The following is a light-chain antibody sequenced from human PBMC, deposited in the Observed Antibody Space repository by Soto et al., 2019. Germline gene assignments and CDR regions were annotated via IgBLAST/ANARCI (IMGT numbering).Light chain of an antibody. Sequence: QSVLTQPPSVSAAPGQKVTISGSGSRSNIGKNYVSWYQRLPGTAPKLLIYDNNERSSGIPDRFSGSKSGTSATLGIAGLQTGDEADYYCGTWDTSLSAVVFGGGTKLTVL. CDR2: DNN. V-gene: IGLV1-51*01. CDR1: RSNIGKNY. J-gene: IGLJ2*01. CDR3: GTWDTSLSAVV.